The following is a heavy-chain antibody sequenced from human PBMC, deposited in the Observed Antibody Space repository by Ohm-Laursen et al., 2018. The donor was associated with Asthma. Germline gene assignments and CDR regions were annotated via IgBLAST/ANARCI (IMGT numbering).Heavy chain of an antibody. CDR3: ARGTSGPWVNYAMDV. Sequence: SLRLSCAASGFSFSSHWIKWGRQAPGKGLEWVANINQDGSVKYYVDSVKGRFTISRDSAENAIYLQMNNLRAEDTAVYYCARGTSGPWVNYAMDVWGQGTSVTVSS. D-gene: IGHD2-2*01. V-gene: IGHV3-7*01. CDR1: GFSFSSHW. J-gene: IGHJ6*02. CDR2: INQDGSVK.